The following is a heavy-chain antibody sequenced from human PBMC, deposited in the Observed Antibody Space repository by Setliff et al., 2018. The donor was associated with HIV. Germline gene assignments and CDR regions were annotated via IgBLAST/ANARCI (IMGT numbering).Heavy chain of an antibody. CDR1: GYTFTSYA. CDR3: ARDRDTDWAYYFNS. CDR2: INAGNGNI. Sequence: VASVKVSCKTSGYTFTSYAIHWVRQAPGQGLEWMGWINAGNGNIKYSPRLLGRVTITRDTSASTVYMELSSLRSEDTAFYYCARDRDTDWAYYFNSWGQGTLVTVSS. D-gene: IGHD3-9*01. V-gene: IGHV1-3*01. J-gene: IGHJ4*02.